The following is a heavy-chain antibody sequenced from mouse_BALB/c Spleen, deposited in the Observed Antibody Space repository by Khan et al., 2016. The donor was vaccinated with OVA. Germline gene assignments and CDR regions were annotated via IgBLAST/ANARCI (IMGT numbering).Heavy chain of an antibody. J-gene: IGHJ2*02. Sequence: VQLKESGPGLVKPSQSLSLTCTITGYSITSDYAWNWIRQFPGNKLEWMGYISYSGNTKYNPSLTSRISITRDTSENQFFLLLNSVTIEDTATYYCARIYGEDFDYWGQGTSLTVSS. V-gene: IGHV3-2*02. CDR1: GYSITSDYA. D-gene: IGHD1-1*01. CDR3: ARIYGEDFDY. CDR2: ISYSGNT.